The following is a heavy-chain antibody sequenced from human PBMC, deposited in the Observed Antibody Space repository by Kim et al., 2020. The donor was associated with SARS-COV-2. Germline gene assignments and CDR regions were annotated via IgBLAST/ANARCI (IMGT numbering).Heavy chain of an antibody. CDR1: GGSISSGGYY. V-gene: IGHV4-61*02. CDR3: ARDRGMVRGVDAFDI. Sequence: SETLSLTCTVSGGSISSGGYYWSWIRQPAGKGLEWIGRIYTSGSTNDNPSLKSRVTISVDTSKNQFSLKLSSVTAADTAVYYCARDRGMVRGVDAFDIWGQGTMVTVSS. D-gene: IGHD3-10*01. CDR2: IYTSGST. J-gene: IGHJ3*02.